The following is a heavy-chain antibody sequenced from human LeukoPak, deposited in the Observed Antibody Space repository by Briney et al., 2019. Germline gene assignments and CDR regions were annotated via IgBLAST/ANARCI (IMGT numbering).Heavy chain of an antibody. J-gene: IGHJ4*02. CDR2: IYSGGST. Sequence: GGSLRLSCAASGFTVSSNYMSWVRQAPGKGLEWVSVIYSGGSTYYADSVKGRFTISRDNSKNTLYLQMNSLRAEDTAVYYCAKYIKGVGNYFDYWGQGTLVTVSS. CDR1: GFTVSSNY. V-gene: IGHV3-53*01. CDR3: AKYIKGVGNYFDY. D-gene: IGHD3-10*01.